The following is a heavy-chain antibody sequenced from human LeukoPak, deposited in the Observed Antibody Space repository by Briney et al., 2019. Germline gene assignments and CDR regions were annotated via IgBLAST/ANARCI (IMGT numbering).Heavy chain of an antibody. Sequence: PGRSLRLSCAASGFTFSSYAMYWVRQAPGKGLEWVAVISYDGSNKYYADSVKGRFTISRDNSKNTLYLQMNSLRAEDTAVYYCASFNRNWNGDYWGQGTLVTVSS. V-gene: IGHV3-30*04. CDR1: GFTFSSYA. CDR3: ASFNRNWNGDY. J-gene: IGHJ4*02. D-gene: IGHD1-1*01. CDR2: ISYDGSNK.